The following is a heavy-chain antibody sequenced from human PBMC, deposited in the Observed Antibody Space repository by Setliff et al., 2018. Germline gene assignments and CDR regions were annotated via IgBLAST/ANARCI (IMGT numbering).Heavy chain of an antibody. CDR1: GGTFSSYA. D-gene: IGHD2-21*02. V-gene: IGHV1-69*10. Sequence: SVKVSCKASGGTFSSYAISWVRQAPGQGLEWMGGIIPILGIANYAQKFQGRVTVTADKSTSTAYMELSSLRSEDTAVYYCARVGAGRYGGDGDYWGQGTLVTVSS. CDR3: ARVGAGRYGGDGDY. J-gene: IGHJ4*02. CDR2: IIPILGIA.